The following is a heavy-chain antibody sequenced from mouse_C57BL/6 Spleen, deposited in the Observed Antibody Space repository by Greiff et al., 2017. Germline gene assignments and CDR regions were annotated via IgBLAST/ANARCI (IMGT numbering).Heavy chain of an antibody. Sequence: EVKLQESGPELVKPGASVKISCTASGYSFTDYNMNWVKQSNGQSLEWIGVINPNYGTTSYNPKFKGKATLTVDQSSSTAYMQLNSLTSDDAAVYYCASNWGDYYAMDYWGQGTSVTVSS. D-gene: IGHD4-1*02. CDR3: ASNWGDYYAMDY. V-gene: IGHV1-39*01. J-gene: IGHJ4*01. CDR2: INPNYGTT. CDR1: GYSFTDYN.